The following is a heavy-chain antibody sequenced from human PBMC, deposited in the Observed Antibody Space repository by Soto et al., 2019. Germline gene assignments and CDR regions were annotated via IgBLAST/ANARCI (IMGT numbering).Heavy chain of an antibody. CDR1: GGSITSSNW. CDR3: ARFNSGNYYEAFDI. V-gene: IGHV4-4*02. J-gene: IGHJ3*02. D-gene: IGHD1-26*01. Sequence: SETLSLTCAVSGGSITSSNWWSWVRQPPGKGLEWIGEIYHSGSTNYNPSLKSRVTISVDKSKNQFSLKLSSVTAADTAVYYCARFNSGNYYEAFDIWGQGTMVT. CDR2: IYHSGST.